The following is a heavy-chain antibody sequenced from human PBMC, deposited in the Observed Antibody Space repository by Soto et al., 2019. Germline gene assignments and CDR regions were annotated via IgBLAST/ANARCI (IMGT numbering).Heavy chain of an antibody. D-gene: IGHD5-18*01. CDR2: INHSGST. J-gene: IGHJ4*02. V-gene: IGHV4-34*01. Sequence: ASETLSLTCAVYGGSFSGYYCSWIRQPPGKGLEWIGEINHSGSTNYNPSLKSRVTISVDTSKNQFSLKLSSVTAADTAVYYCARNTAMVLSAFRFDYWGQGTLVTVSS. CDR1: GGSFSGYY. CDR3: ARNTAMVLSAFRFDY.